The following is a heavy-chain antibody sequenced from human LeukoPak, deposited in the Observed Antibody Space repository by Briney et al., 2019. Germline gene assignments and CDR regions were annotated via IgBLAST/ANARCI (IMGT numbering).Heavy chain of an antibody. CDR2: INTYNGHT. D-gene: IGHD1-14*01. J-gene: IGHJ1*01. Sequence: ASVKVSCNTSGYTFTSYGISWVRQAPGQGLEYMGWINTYNGHTNYAQKHQGRVTVTTDTSTSTAYLELRSLRSDDTAVYYCARDGPRGYFQHWGQGTLTTVSS. CDR1: GYTFTSYG. V-gene: IGHV1-18*01. CDR3: ARDGPRGYFQH.